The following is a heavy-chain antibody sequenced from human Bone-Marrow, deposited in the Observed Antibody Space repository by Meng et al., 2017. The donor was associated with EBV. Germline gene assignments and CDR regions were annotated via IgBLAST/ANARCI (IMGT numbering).Heavy chain of an antibody. J-gene: IGHJ5*02. Sequence: QVPLVQSGAEVKKTGASVKVSCKASGYTFTRYDINWVRQATGQGLEWMGWMDPNSGNTGFAQKFQGRVTMTRNTSISTAYMELSALTSEDTAVYYCARDVYASGTYRADPWGQGTLVTVSS. V-gene: IGHV1-8*01. CDR3: ARDVYASGTYRADP. CDR2: MDPNSGNT. CDR1: GYTFTRYD. D-gene: IGHD3-10*01.